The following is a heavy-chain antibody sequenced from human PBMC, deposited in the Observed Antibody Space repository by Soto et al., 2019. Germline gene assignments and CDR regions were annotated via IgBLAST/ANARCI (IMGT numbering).Heavy chain of an antibody. Sequence: PSETLSLTCTVSGGSISSSSYYWGWIRQPPGKGLERIGSIYYSGSTYYNPSLKSRVTISVDTSKNQFSLKLSSVTAADTAVYYCARHRGGAAAGHYYYGMDVWGQGTTVTVSS. CDR3: ARHRGGAAAGHYYYGMDV. V-gene: IGHV4-39*01. CDR1: GGSISSSSYY. J-gene: IGHJ6*02. CDR2: IYYSGST. D-gene: IGHD6-13*01.